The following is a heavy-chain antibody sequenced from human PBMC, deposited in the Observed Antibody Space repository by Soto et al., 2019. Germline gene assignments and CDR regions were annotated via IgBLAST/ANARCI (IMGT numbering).Heavy chain of an antibody. Sequence: SETLSLTCTVSGGSINSYYWGWIRQPPGKGLEWIGYIYYSGGTNYNPSLKSRVTISVDTSKNQFSLKLSSVSPADTAVYYCARDGYSSSWYDYWGQGTLVTVSS. CDR3: ARDGYSSSWYDY. CDR1: GGSINSYY. CDR2: IYYSGGT. D-gene: IGHD6-13*01. V-gene: IGHV4-59*01. J-gene: IGHJ4*02.